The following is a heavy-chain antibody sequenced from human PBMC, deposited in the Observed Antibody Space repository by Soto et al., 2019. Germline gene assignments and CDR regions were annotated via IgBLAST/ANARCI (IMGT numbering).Heavy chain of an antibody. CDR2: IYYSGST. J-gene: IGHJ5*02. Sequence: PSETLSLTCTVSGGSISSYYWSWIRQPPGKGLEWIGYIYYSGSTNYNPSLKSRVTISVDTSKNQFSLKLSSVTAADTAVYYCARVTAYYYDSSGYPNNPNWFDPWGQGTLVTVS. D-gene: IGHD3-22*01. CDR1: GGSISSYY. CDR3: ARVTAYYYDSSGYPNNPNWFDP. V-gene: IGHV4-59*01.